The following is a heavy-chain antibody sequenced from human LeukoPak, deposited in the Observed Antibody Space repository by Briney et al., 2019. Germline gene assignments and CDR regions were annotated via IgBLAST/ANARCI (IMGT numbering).Heavy chain of an antibody. CDR3: ASLYTYGDYDY. CDR1: GGSNSSGSYY. Sequence: SETLSLTCTVSGGSNSSGSYYWSWIRQPAGKGLEWIGRIYTSGSTNYNPSLKSRVTISVDTSKNQFSLKLSSVTAADTAVYYCASLYTYGDYDYWGQGTLVTVSS. CDR2: IYTSGST. D-gene: IGHD4-17*01. V-gene: IGHV4-61*02. J-gene: IGHJ4*02.